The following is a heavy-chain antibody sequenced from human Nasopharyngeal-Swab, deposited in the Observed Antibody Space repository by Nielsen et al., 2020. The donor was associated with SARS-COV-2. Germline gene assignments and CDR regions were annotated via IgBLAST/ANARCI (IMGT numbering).Heavy chain of an antibody. CDR3: ARDGNLRTVRYFDL. V-gene: IGHV3-48*03. CDR2: ISSTGSTI. D-gene: IGHD4-17*01. CDR1: GFTFGSYE. J-gene: IGHJ2*01. Sequence: GESLKISCAASGFTFGSYEMNWVRQAPGKGLEWVSYISSTGSTINYADSVKGRVTISRDNAKNSLYLQMNSLRAEDTAVYYCARDGNLRTVRYFDLWGRGSLVTVSS.